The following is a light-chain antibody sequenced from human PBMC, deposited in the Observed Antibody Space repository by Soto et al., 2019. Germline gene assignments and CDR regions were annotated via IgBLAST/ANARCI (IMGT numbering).Light chain of an antibody. J-gene: IGLJ1*01. CDR2: EVR. Sequence: QSALAQPASVSGSPGQSITISCTGTSSDIGGYDYVSWYQQRPGKAPKLMIYEVRYRPSGVSNRFSGSKSGNTASLTISGLQAEDEAVYYCCSYTRTSNHYFFGSGAKVTVL. CDR1: SSDIGGYDY. V-gene: IGLV2-14*01. CDR3: CSYTRTSNHYF.